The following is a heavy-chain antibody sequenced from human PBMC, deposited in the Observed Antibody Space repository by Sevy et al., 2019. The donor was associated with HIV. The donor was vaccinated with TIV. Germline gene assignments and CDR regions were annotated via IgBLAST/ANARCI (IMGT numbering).Heavy chain of an antibody. CDR2: IKQDGSEK. CDR1: GFTFSSYW. Sequence: GGSLRLSCAASGFTFSSYWMSWVRQAPGKGLEWVANIKQDGSEKYYVDSVKGRFTISRDNAKNSLYLQMNSLRAEDTAVCYCARGSDGSGSYLDYYYGMDVWGQGTTVTVSS. J-gene: IGHJ6*02. D-gene: IGHD3-10*01. V-gene: IGHV3-7*01. CDR3: ARGSDGSGSYLDYYYGMDV.